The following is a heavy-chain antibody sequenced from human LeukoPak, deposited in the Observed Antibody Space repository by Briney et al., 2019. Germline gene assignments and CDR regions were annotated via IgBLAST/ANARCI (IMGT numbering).Heavy chain of an antibody. V-gene: IGHV4-39*07. CDR2: IYYSGST. D-gene: IGHD2-2*01. J-gene: IGHJ2*01. CDR3: AREPYCSSTSCYPYWYFDL. CDR1: DGSISSSSYY. Sequence: SETLSLTCTVSDGSISSSSYYWGWIRQPPGKGLEWIGSIYYSGSTYYNPSLKSRVTMSVDTSKNQFSLKLSSVTAADTAVYYCAREPYCSSTSCYPYWYFDLWGRGTLVTVSS.